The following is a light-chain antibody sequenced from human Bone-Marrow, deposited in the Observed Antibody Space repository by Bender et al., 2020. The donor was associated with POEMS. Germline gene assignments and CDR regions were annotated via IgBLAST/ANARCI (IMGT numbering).Light chain of an antibody. CDR1: SSDVGNYNL. J-gene: IGLJ2*01. CDR2: GDN. Sequence: QSALTQPASVSGSPGQSITISCTGTSSDVGNYNLVSWYQQHPGKAPKLMIYGDNKRPSGVSNRFSGSKSGNTASLTISGLQAEDEADYYCTSYIPSSSLVLFGGGTKVTVL. V-gene: IGLV2-14*02. CDR3: TSYIPSSSLVL.